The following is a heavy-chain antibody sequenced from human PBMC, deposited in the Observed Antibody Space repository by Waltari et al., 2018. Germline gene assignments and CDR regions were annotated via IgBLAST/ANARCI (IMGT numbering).Heavy chain of an antibody. D-gene: IGHD3-16*01. V-gene: IGHV3-53*04. Sequence: EVQLVESGGGLVQPGGSLGLSCAASGFTVSSNYMSWVRPAPGKGLEWVSVIYSGGSTYYADSVKDRFTISRHNSKNTLYLQMNSLRAEDTAVYYCARVGGNYYYYYMDVWGKGTTVTISS. CDR1: GFTVSSNY. J-gene: IGHJ6*03. CDR3: ARVGGNYYYYYMDV. CDR2: IYSGGST.